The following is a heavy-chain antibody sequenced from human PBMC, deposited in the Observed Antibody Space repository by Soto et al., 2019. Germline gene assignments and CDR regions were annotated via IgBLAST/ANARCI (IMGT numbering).Heavy chain of an antibody. J-gene: IGHJ4*02. D-gene: IGHD3-3*01. CDR3: AISVKIFGTADY. CDR1: GGTFSSYA. CDR2: IIPIFGTA. V-gene: IGHV1-69*13. Sequence: SVKVSFKASGGTFSSYAISLVRQAPGQGLEWMGGIIPIFGTANNAQKFQGTVTITADESTSTAYMELSSLRSEDTAVYYCAISVKIFGTADYWGQGTLVTVSS.